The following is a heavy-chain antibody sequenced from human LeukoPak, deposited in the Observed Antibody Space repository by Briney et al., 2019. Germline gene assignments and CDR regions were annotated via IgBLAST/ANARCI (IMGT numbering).Heavy chain of an antibody. Sequence: ASVKVSCKASGYTFTGYYMHWVRQAPGQGLEWMGRINPNSGGTNYAQKFQGRVTMTRDTSISTAYMELSSLRSEDTAVYYCAREKGRDGITGLDPWGQGTLVTVSS. V-gene: IGHV1-2*06. D-gene: IGHD1-14*01. CDR2: INPNSGGT. CDR1: GYTFTGYY. CDR3: AREKGRDGITGLDP. J-gene: IGHJ5*02.